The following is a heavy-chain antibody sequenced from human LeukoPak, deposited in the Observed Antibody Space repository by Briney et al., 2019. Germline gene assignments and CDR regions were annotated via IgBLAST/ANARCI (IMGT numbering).Heavy chain of an antibody. CDR2: IYWDDDK. J-gene: IGHJ4*02. D-gene: IGHD3-22*01. CDR1: GFSLSTSGVG. CDR3: VHLYYYDTSGSKQIDY. Sequence: SGPTLVNPTQTLTLTCTFSGFSLSTSGVGVGWIRQPPGKALEWLALIYWDDDKRYSPSLESRLTITKDTSKNEVVLTMTNMDPVDTATYYCVHLYYYDTSGSKQIDYWGQGTLVTVSS. V-gene: IGHV2-5*02.